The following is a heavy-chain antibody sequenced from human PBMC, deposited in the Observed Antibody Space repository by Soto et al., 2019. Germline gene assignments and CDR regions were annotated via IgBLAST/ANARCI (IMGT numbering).Heavy chain of an antibody. CDR2: INHSGST. J-gene: IGHJ6*03. D-gene: IGHD2-2*01. V-gene: IGHV4-34*01. CDR1: GGSFSGYY. Sequence: PSETLSLTCAVYGGSFSGYYWSWIRQPPGKGLEWIGEINHSGSTNYNPSLKSRVTISVDTSKNQFSLKLSSVTAADTAVYYCARGGPFVVVPAAKVGGYYYYYYMDVWGKGTTVT. CDR3: ARGGPFVVVPAAKVGGYYYYYYMDV.